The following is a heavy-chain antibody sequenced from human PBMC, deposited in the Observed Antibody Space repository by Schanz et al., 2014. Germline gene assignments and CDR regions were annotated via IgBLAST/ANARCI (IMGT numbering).Heavy chain of an antibody. J-gene: IGHJ3*02. CDR3: ARVGGTYYDFWSGVPPTVMHDGFDI. Sequence: QVQLVQSGGGVVQPGGSLRLSCAASGFTFSDYYMSWIRQAPGKGLECISYISSRGTTIYYADSVKGRFTISRDNAKNSMYLEMNSLRAEDTAVFYCARVGGTYYDFWSGVPPTVMHDGFDIWGQGTMVTVS. CDR2: ISSRGTTI. CDR1: GFTFSDYY. D-gene: IGHD3-3*01. V-gene: IGHV3-11*04.